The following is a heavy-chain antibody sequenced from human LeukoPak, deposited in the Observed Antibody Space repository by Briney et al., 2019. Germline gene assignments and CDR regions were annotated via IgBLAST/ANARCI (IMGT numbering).Heavy chain of an antibody. CDR2: IYSGGTT. Sequence: GSLRLSCAASGFTVGSNYMIWVRQAPGKGLEWVSVIYSGGTTYYADSVQGRFTISRDNSKNTVYLQMNSLRAEDTAVYYCARGTIQLWWDYWGQGTLVTVSS. CDR3: ARGTIQLWWDY. V-gene: IGHV3-53*01. D-gene: IGHD5-18*01. CDR1: GFTVGSNY. J-gene: IGHJ4*02.